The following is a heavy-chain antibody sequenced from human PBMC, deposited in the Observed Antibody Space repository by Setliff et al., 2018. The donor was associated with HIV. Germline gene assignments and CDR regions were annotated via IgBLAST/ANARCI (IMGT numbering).Heavy chain of an antibody. CDR3: ARETNASGSLTAYWYFDL. CDR1: DASITADTFY. CDR2: IHNSGTT. J-gene: IGHJ2*01. Sequence: LSLTCTVSDASITADTFYWNWLRQPPGKGPEWIGYIHNSGTTHYNPALESRLIISLDMSNNRFSLNLASVTAADTAVYYCARETNASGSLTAYWYFDLWGRGTLVTVSS. D-gene: IGHD3-10*01. V-gene: IGHV4-30-4*08.